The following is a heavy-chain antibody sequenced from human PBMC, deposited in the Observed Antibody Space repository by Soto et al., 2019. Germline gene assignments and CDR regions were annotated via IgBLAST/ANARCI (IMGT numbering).Heavy chain of an antibody. D-gene: IGHD2-2*01. CDR2: IYYSGST. Sequence: PSETLSLTCIVSGVSISSYYWSWIRQPPGKGLEWIGYIYYSGSTNYNPSLKSRVTISVDTSKNQFSLKLSSVTAADTAVYYCARAVLPATAPFDYWGQGTLVTVS. CDR1: GVSISSYY. J-gene: IGHJ4*02. V-gene: IGHV4-59*01. CDR3: ARAVLPATAPFDY.